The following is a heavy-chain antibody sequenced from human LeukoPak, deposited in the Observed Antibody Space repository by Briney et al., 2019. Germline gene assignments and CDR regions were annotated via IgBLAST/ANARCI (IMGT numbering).Heavy chain of an antibody. CDR2: MYSGGST. CDR1: GFTVSTNY. J-gene: IGHJ4*02. CDR3: ARELNIVTTTQYYFDY. Sequence: GSLRLSCAASGFTVSTNYMAWVRQAPGKGLEWVSVMYSGGSTYYADSVKGRFTLSRDNSKNTLYLQMNSLRAEDTAVYYCARELNIVTTTQYYFDYWGQGTLVTVSS. V-gene: IGHV3-66*01. D-gene: IGHD5-12*01.